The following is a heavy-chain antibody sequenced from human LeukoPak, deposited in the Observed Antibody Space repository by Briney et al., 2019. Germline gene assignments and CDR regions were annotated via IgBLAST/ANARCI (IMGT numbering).Heavy chain of an antibody. D-gene: IGHD5-12*01. Sequence: EASVKVSXEASGHTFTGYYMHWVRQAPGQGLEWMGWINPNSGGTNYAQKFQGRVTMTRDTSISTAYMELSRLRSDDTAVYYCARGGGYSGYEFDPWGQGTLVTVSS. J-gene: IGHJ5*02. V-gene: IGHV1-2*02. CDR1: GHTFTGYY. CDR2: INPNSGGT. CDR3: ARGGGYSGYEFDP.